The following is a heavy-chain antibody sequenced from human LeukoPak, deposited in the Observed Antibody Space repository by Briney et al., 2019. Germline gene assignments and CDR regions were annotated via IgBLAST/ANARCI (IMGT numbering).Heavy chain of an antibody. V-gene: IGHV3-48*03. J-gene: IGHJ4*02. CDR3: ASFYGDYSYFDY. CDR2: ISSSGITI. Sequence: ESGGSLRLSCAASGFTFSSYEMNWVRQARGKGLEWVSYISSSGITIYYADSVKGRFTISRDNAKNSLYLQMNSLRAEDTAVYYCASFYGDYSYFDYWGQGTLVTVSS. D-gene: IGHD4-17*01. CDR1: GFTFSSYE.